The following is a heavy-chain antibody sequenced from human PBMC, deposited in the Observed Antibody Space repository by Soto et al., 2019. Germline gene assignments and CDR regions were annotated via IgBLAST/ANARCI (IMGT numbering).Heavy chain of an antibody. CDR1: GFTFSSYS. V-gene: IGHV3-48*01. Sequence: PGGSLRLSCAASGFTFSSYSMNWVRQAPGKGLELVSYISSSSSTIYYADSVKGRFTISRGNPKNTLYLQMNSLRAEDTALYYCAKEGRYSSSRGYFDYWGQGTLVTVSS. CDR2: ISSSSSTI. D-gene: IGHD6-13*01. CDR3: AKEGRYSSSRGYFDY. J-gene: IGHJ4*02.